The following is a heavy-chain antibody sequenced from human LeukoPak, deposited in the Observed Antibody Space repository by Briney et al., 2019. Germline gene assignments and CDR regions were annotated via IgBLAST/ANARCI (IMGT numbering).Heavy chain of an antibody. J-gene: IGHJ4*02. CDR3: ARGGWEQQLAESDFDY. CDR1: GFTFSSYG. D-gene: IGHD6-13*01. V-gene: IGHV3-30*02. Sequence: GGSLRLSCAASGFTFSSYGMHWVRQAPGKGLEWVAFIRYDGSNKYYADSVKGRFTISRDNSKNTLYLQMNSLRAEDTAVYYCARGGWEQQLAESDFDYWGQGTLVTVSS. CDR2: IRYDGSNK.